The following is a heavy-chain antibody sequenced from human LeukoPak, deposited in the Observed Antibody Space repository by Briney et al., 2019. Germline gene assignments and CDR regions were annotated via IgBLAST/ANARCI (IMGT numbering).Heavy chain of an antibody. CDR1: GHTFTDYA. J-gene: IGHJ4*02. CDR2: INAGNGNT. V-gene: IGHV1-3*01. CDR3: ARDRAVAGPSYFDY. D-gene: IGHD6-19*01. Sequence: ASVKVSCKTSGHTFTDYAMHWVRQAPGQRLEWMGWINAGNGNTKYSQKFQDRVTITRDTSASTAYMELSSLRSEDTAVYYCARDRAVAGPSYFDYWGQGTLVTVSS.